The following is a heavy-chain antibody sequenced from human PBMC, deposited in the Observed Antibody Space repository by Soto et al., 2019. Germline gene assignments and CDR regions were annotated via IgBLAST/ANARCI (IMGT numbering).Heavy chain of an antibody. CDR2: ISGGGTYI. V-gene: IGHV3-21*01. CDR1: EFTFSSYA. CDR3: ASGKSGSYDF. Sequence: GGSLRLSCAASEFTFSSYALNWVRQAPGKGLEWVSSISGGGTYIYYADSVKGRFTISRDNAKNSLYLQMNSLRADDTAVYYCASGKSGSYDFWGQGTLVTVSS. J-gene: IGHJ4*02. D-gene: IGHD1-26*01.